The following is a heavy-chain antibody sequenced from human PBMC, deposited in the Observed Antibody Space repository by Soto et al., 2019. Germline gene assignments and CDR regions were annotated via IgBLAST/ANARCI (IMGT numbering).Heavy chain of an antibody. CDR3: ARDRYYDSSGYYTYFDY. CDR2: ISSSSSYI. D-gene: IGHD3-22*01. CDR1: GFTFSSYS. V-gene: IGHV3-21*01. J-gene: IGHJ4*02. Sequence: GGSLRLSCAASGFTFSSYSMNWVRQAPGKGLEWVSSISSSSSYIYYADSVKGRFTISRDNAKNSLYLQMNSLRAEDTAVYYCARDRYYDSSGYYTYFDYWGQGTLVTVSS.